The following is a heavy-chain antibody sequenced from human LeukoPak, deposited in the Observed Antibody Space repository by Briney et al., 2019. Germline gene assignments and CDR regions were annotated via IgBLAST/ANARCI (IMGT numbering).Heavy chain of an antibody. D-gene: IGHD3-22*01. J-gene: IGHJ4*02. CDR1: GFTFDDYA. CDR3: AKDCNYYDSKGYFDY. V-gene: IGHV3-9*01. Sequence: GGSLRLSCAASGFTFDDYAMHWVRQAPGKGLEWVSGISWNSGSIGYADSVKGRFTISRDNAKNSLYLQMNSLRAEDTALYYCAKDCNYYDSKGYFDYWGQGTLVTVSS. CDR2: ISWNSGSI.